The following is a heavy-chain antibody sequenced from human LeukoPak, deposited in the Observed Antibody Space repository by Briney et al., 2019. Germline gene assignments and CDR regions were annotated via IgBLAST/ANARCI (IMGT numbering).Heavy chain of an antibody. CDR1: GGSFSGYY. CDR3: ARVTRITMIVVVILDAFDI. Sequence: PSETLSLTCAVYGGSFSGYYWSWIRQPPGKGLEWIGEINHSGSTNYNPSLKSRVTISVDTSKNQFSLKLSSVTAADTAVYYCARVTRITMIVVVILDAFDIWGQGTMVTVSS. V-gene: IGHV4-34*01. J-gene: IGHJ3*02. CDR2: INHSGST. D-gene: IGHD3-22*01.